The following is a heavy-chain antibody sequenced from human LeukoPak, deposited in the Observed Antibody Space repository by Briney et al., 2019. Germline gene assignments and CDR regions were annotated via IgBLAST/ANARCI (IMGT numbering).Heavy chain of an antibody. CDR1: GGSISSGSYY. V-gene: IGHV4-61*02. CDR3: ARGDYNFDY. J-gene: IGHJ4*02. D-gene: IGHD4-11*01. Sequence: SETLSLTCTVSGGSISSGSYYWSWLRQPAGKGLEWIGRIYTSGSTNYNPSLKSRVTISVDTSKNQFSLKLSSVTAADTAVYYCARGDYNFDYWGQGTLVTVSS. CDR2: IYTSGST.